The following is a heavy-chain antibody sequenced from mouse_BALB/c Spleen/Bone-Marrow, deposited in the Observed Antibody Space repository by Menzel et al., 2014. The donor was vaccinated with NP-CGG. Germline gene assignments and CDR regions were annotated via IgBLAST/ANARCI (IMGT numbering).Heavy chain of an antibody. J-gene: IGHJ2*01. CDR3: ALYYDYDVGY. D-gene: IGHD2-4*01. V-gene: IGHV14-3*02. CDR1: GFNIKDTY. Sequence: EVQLQQSGAELVKPGASVKLSCTASGFNIKDTYMHWVKQRPEQGLEWIGRIDPANGNTKYDPKFQGKATITADTSSNTAYLQLSNLTSEDTAVYYYALYYDYDVGYWGQGTTLTVSS. CDR2: IDPANGNT.